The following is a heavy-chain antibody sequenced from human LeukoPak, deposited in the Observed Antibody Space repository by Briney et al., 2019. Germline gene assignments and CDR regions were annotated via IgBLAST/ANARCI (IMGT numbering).Heavy chain of an antibody. CDR3: ARRLGWGGVDS. J-gene: IGHJ4*02. D-gene: IGHD3-16*01. CDR2: IYYSGST. Sequence: PSETLSLTCTVSGGSISSSSYYWGWIRQPPGKGLEWIGSIYYSGSTYYSPSLKSRVTISVDTSKNQFSLKLSSVTAADTAVYSLARRLGWGGVDSWGQEPLVTVSS. CDR1: GGSISSSSYY. V-gene: IGHV4-39*01.